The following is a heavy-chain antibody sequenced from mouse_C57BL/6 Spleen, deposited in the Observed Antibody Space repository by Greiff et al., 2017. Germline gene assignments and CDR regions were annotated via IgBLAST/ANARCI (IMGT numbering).Heavy chain of an antibody. J-gene: IGHJ4*01. CDR2: IDPSDSYT. V-gene: IGHV1-50*01. CDR3: ARAGTGADYYAMDY. Sequence: QVQLQQPGAELVKPGASVKLSCKASGYTFTSYWMQWVKPRPGQGLEWIGEIDPSDSYTNYNQKFKGKATLTVDTSSSTAYMQLSSLTSEDSAVYYCARAGTGADYYAMDYWGQGTSVTVSS. D-gene: IGHD4-1*01. CDR1: GYTFTSYW.